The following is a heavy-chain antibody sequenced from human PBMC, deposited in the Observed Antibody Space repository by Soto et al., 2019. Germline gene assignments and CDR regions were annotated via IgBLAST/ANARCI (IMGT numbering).Heavy chain of an antibody. J-gene: IGHJ6*02. CDR3: AKDRAVVGPGSTSYFHYYGRDV. CDR1: GFTLDDYT. CDR2: VGWNGGDI. Sequence: VQLVESGGGLVQPGGSLRLSCAASGFTLDDYTMHWVRQAPGKGLEWVAGVGWNGGDIVYADSVKGRFTVSRDNTKKSLYLEMERLRTEDTAIYYCAKDRAVVGPGSTSYFHYYGRDVWGQGTTVTV. D-gene: IGHD2-15*01. V-gene: IGHV3-9*01.